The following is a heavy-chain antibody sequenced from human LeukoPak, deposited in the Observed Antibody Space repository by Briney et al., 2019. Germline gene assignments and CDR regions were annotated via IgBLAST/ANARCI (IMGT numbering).Heavy chain of an antibody. V-gene: IGHV1-18*01. D-gene: IGHD2-2*01. CDR2: ISAYNGNT. Sequence: GASVKVSCKASGYTFTSYGISWVRQAPGQGLEWMGWISAYNGNTNYAQKLQGRVTMTTDTSTSTAYMELRSLRSDDTAVYYCARNRIRYQLSKALDPWGQGTPVTVSS. J-gene: IGHJ5*02. CDR3: ARNRIRYQLSKALDP. CDR1: GYTFTSYG.